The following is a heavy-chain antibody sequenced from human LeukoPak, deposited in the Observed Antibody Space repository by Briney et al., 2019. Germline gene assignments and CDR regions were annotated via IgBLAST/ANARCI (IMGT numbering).Heavy chain of an antibody. CDR1: GGSISHYF. CDR2: IYYSGNT. J-gene: IGHJ2*01. V-gene: IGHV4-59*08. Sequence: SETLSLTCTVSGGSISHYFWSWIRQPPGKPLEWIGYIYYSGNTNYNPSLKSRLTISVDTSKDQFSLKLSSVTAADTAVYYCAKTVAGYWYFDLWGRGTLVTVSS. CDR3: AKTVAGYWYFDL. D-gene: IGHD6-19*01.